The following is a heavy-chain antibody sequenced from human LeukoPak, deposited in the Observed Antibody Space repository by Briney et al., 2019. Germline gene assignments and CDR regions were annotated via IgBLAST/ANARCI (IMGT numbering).Heavy chain of an antibody. D-gene: IGHD5-12*01. CDR3: ARVVSGYFDY. V-gene: IGHV4-59*01. Sequence: PSETLSLTCTVSGGSISNYYWSWIRQPPGKGLEWIGYIYNSGTTNYNPSLKSRVTISVDTSKNQFSLKLSSVTPADTAVYYCARVVSGYFDYWGQGTLVTVSS. J-gene: IGHJ4*02. CDR2: IYNSGTT. CDR1: GGSISNYY.